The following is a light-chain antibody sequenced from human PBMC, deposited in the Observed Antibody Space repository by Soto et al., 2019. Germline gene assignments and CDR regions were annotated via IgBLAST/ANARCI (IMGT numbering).Light chain of an antibody. V-gene: IGKV1-5*03. CDR3: QHYNSYSEA. CDR1: QTISSW. Sequence: DIPMTQSPSTLSGSVGDRVTITCRASQTISSWLAWYPQKPGKAPKLLIYKASTLKSGVPSRFSGSGSGTEFTVTISSLQPDDFATYYCQHYNSYSEAFGQGTKVELK. CDR2: KAS. J-gene: IGKJ1*01.